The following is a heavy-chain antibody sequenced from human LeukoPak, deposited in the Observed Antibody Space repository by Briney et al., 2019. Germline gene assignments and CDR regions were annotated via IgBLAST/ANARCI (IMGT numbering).Heavy chain of an antibody. CDR1: RGSISYFY. CDR2: IYTSGST. Sequence: SETLSLTCTVSRGSISYFYWSWIRQPAGKGLEWIGHIYTSGSTENNPSLKSRVTMSVDTSKNQFSLKLSSVTAADTAVYYCARGRYGSESYFFDFWGQGTLVTVSS. V-gene: IGHV4-4*07. CDR3: ARGRYGSESYFFDF. J-gene: IGHJ4*02. D-gene: IGHD3-10*01.